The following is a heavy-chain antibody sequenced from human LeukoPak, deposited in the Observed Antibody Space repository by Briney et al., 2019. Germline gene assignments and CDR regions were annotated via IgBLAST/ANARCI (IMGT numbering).Heavy chain of an antibody. CDR3: ARHRLDGYNPLLDY. Sequence: SETLSLTCTVSGGSISSYYWSWIRQPPGKGLEWIGYIDYSGSTNYNPSLKSRVTISVDTSKNQFSLKLNSVIAADTAVYYCARHRLDGYNPLLDYWGQGTLVTVSS. V-gene: IGHV4-59*08. CDR2: IDYSGST. D-gene: IGHD5-24*01. CDR1: GGSISSYY. J-gene: IGHJ4*02.